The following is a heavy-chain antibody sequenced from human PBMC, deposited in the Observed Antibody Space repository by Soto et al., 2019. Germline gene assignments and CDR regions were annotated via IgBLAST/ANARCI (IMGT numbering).Heavy chain of an antibody. CDR1: GFTFSSYG. Sequence: QVQLVESGGGVVQPGRSLRLSCAASGFTFSSYGMHWVRQAPGKGLEWVAVISYDGSNKYYEDSVKGRFTISRDNSKNTLYRQMNRLRAEDTAVYYCASTKTAANYDILTGETDYWGQGTLVTV. V-gene: IGHV3-30*03. CDR3: ASTKTAANYDILTGETDY. CDR2: ISYDGSNK. J-gene: IGHJ4*02. D-gene: IGHD3-9*01.